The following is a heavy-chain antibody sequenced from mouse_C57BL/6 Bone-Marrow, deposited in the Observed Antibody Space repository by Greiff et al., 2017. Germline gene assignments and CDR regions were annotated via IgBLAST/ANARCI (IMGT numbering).Heavy chain of an antibody. CDR1: GYTFTSYN. J-gene: IGHJ3*01. CDR3: ARGLSGFAY. V-gene: IGHV1-12*01. Sequence: LQQSGAELVRPGASVKMSCKASGYTFTSYNMHWVKQTPSQGLEWIGAIYPGNGDTSYNQKFKGKATLTVDKSSSTAYMQLSSLTSEDSAVYFCARGLSGFAYWGQGTLVTVAA. CDR2: IYPGNGDT.